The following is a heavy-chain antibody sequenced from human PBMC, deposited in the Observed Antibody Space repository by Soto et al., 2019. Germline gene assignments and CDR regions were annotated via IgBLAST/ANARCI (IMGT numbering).Heavy chain of an antibody. CDR1: GGSISSSSYY. D-gene: IGHD3-3*01. J-gene: IGHJ5*02. V-gene: IGHV4-39*01. CDR3: ARQRITIFGVVPMGFDP. CDR2: IYYSGST. Sequence: QLQLQESGPGLVKPSETLSLTCTVSGGSISSSSYYWGWIRQPPGKGLEWIGSIYYSGSTYYNPSLKSRVTISVDTSKNQFSLKLSSLTAADTAVYYCARQRITIFGVVPMGFDPWGQGTLVTVSS.